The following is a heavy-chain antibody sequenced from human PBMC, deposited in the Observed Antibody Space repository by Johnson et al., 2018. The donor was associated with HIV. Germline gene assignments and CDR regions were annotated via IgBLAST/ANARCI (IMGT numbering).Heavy chain of an antibody. CDR1: GFTFSSYG. D-gene: IGHD1-26*01. CDR2: ISYDGSNK. J-gene: IGHJ3*02. V-gene: IGHV3-30*03. CDR3: TTSHPWEQGVGGAFDI. Sequence: VQLVESGGGLVKPGGSLRLSCAASGFTFSSYGMHWVRQAPGKGLEWVAVISYDGSNKYYADSVTGRFPISRDNSKNTLYLQMNSLKTEDTAVYYCTTSHPWEQGVGGAFDIWGQGTMVTVSS.